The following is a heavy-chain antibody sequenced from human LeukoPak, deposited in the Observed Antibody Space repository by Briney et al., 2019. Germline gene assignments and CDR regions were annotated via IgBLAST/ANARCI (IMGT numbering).Heavy chain of an antibody. V-gene: IGHV1-2*02. CDR1: GYTFTGYY. CDR2: INPNSGGT. Sequence: GASVKVSCKASGYTFTGYYMHWVRQAPGQGLDWMGWINPNSGGTNYAQKFQGRVTMTRDTSISTAYMELSRLRSDDTAVYYCASNPNADSGYDLSFDYWGQGTLVTVSS. CDR3: ASNPNADSGYDLSFDY. D-gene: IGHD5-12*01. J-gene: IGHJ4*02.